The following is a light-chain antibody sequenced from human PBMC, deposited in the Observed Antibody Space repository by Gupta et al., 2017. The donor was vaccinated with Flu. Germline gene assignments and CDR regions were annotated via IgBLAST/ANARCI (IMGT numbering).Light chain of an antibody. CDR3: QVWDSSSALPQVV. Sequence: SYVLTQPPSVSVAPGPTARITCGGYSIASKSVHWYQQKPGQAPVLVVFDDSEHTEGIPERCSAANSGNTDTRTISRVEAGDTADYYCQVWDSSSALPQVVFSEWSTPTVL. CDR2: DDS. CDR1: SIASKS. V-gene: IGLV3-21*02. J-gene: IGLJ3*02.